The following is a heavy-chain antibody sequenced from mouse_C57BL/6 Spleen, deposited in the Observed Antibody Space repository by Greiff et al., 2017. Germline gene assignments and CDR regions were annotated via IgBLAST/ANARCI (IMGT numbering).Heavy chain of an antibody. CDR2: IYPGSGNT. J-gene: IGHJ2*01. CDR3: ARDDDSYYFDY. CDR1: GYTFTDYY. V-gene: IGHV1-76*01. D-gene: IGHD2-3*01. Sequence: VQLQQSGAELVRPGASVKLSCKASGYTFTDYYINWVKQRPGQGLEWIARIYPGSGNTYYNEKFKGKATLTAEKSSSTAYMQLSSLTSEDSAVYFCARDDDSYYFDYWGQGTTLTVSS.